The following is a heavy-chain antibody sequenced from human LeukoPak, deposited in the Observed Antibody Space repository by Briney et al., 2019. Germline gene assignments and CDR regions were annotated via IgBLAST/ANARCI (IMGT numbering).Heavy chain of an antibody. CDR1: GFTLSSYS. CDR2: ISSSSSYI. D-gene: IGHD2-2*01. J-gene: IGHJ4*02. CDR3: ARVYSVVVPAAIGY. V-gene: IGHV3-21*01. Sequence: GGSLRLSCAASGFTLSSYSMNWVRQAPGKGLEWVSSISSSSSYIYYADSVKGRFTISRDNAKNSLYLQMNSLRAEDTAVYYCARVYSVVVPAAIGYWGQGTLVTVSS.